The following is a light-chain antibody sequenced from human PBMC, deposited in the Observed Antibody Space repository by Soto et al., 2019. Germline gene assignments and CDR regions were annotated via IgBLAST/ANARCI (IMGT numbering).Light chain of an antibody. V-gene: IGKV1-39*01. CDR3: QQTYLTPWT. J-gene: IGKJ1*01. CDR1: QSISSH. Sequence: DIQMTQSPSSLSASVGDRVTISCRASQSISSHLNWYQQKPGKVPKLLIYGASSLHSGVPSRFSGSGSGTDFTLTISSLQPEDFATYYCQQTYLTPWTFGQGAKVEIQ. CDR2: GAS.